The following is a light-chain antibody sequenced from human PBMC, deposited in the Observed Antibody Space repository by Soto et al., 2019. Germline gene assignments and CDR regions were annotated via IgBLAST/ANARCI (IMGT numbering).Light chain of an antibody. J-gene: IGKJ4*01. V-gene: IGKV1-9*01. Sequence: DIQLTQSPSFLSASVGDRLTITCRASQDITTSLAWYQQKPGDAPKLLIYTASTLHSGVPSRFSGSGSGTDFTLTISSLEHEDFETYYCQQLNSYPLTLGGGTKVDIK. CDR1: QDITTS. CDR2: TAS. CDR3: QQLNSYPLT.